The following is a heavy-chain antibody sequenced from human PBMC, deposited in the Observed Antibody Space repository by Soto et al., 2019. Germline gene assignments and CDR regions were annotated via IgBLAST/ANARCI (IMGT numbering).Heavy chain of an antibody. Sequence: ASVKVSCKASGYTFTSYYMHWVRQAPGQGLEWMGIINPSGGSTSYAQKFQGRVTMSRDTSTNTLYMEMSSLRSEDTAVYYCARASNSAYXGSGSYYNVHYFDYWGQGTLVTVSS. CDR1: GYTFTSYY. CDR3: ARASNSAYXGSGSYYNVHYFDY. V-gene: IGHV1-46*01. D-gene: IGHD3-10*01. CDR2: INPSGGST. J-gene: IGHJ4*02.